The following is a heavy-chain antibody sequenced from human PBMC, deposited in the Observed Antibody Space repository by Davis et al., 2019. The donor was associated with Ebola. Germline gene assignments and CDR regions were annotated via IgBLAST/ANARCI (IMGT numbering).Heavy chain of an antibody. V-gene: IGHV3-23*01. CDR1: GFTFSSYA. J-gene: IGHJ6*02. CDR3: AKEIDFSNGFPGYYGIDV. Sequence: GESLKISCAASGFTFSSYAMSWVRQAPGKGLEWVSAISGSGGSTYYADSVKGRFTISRDNSKNTLYLQMDSLRAEDTAKYFCAKEIDFSNGFPGYYGIDVWGQGTTVTVSS. D-gene: IGHD3-3*01. CDR2: ISGSGGST.